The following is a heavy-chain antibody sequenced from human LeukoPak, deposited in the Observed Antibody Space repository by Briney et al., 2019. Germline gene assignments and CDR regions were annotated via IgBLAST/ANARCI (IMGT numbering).Heavy chain of an antibody. CDR2: ISHDGAFQ. D-gene: IGHD1-26*01. V-gene: IGHV3-33*01. Sequence: PGGSLRLSCAASGFSLSSFGMHWVRQAPGKGLDWVAVISHDGAFQSYADSVKGRFTISRDISKNTLHLEMNSLRAEDTAVYYCARAPYSGAYYAFPNFDYWGQGTLVTVSP. J-gene: IGHJ4*02. CDR1: GFSLSSFG. CDR3: ARAPYSGAYYAFPNFDY.